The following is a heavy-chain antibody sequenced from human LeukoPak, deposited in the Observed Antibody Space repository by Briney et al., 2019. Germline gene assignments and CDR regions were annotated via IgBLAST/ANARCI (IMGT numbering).Heavy chain of an antibody. CDR1: GFTFSSYD. CDR2: IRYDGSNK. V-gene: IGHV3-30*02. D-gene: IGHD2-15*01. J-gene: IGHJ4*02. Sequence: GGSLRLSCAASGFTFSSYDMHWVRQAPGKGLEWVAFIRYDGSNKYYADSVKGRFTISRDNSKNTLYLQMNSLRAEDTAVYYCAKASPIVVVVAATDYWGQGTLVTVSS. CDR3: AKASPIVVVVAATDY.